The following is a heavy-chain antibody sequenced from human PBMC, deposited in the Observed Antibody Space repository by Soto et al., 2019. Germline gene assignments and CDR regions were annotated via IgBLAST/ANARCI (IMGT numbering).Heavy chain of an antibody. V-gene: IGHV3-30*18. J-gene: IGHJ4*02. Sequence: QVQLVESGGGVVQPGRSLRLSCAASGFTFSSYGMHWVRQAPGKGLEWVAVISYDGSNKYYADSVKGRFTISRDNSKNXLYLQMNSLRAEDTAVYYCAKDRTPGLVFSHYLDYWGQGTLVTVSS. CDR3: AKDRTPGLVFSHYLDY. CDR1: GFTFSSYG. D-gene: IGHD3-3*02. CDR2: ISYDGSNK.